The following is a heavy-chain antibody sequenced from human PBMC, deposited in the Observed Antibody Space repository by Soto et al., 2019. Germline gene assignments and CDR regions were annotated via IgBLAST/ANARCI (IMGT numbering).Heavy chain of an antibody. CDR3: AQPGRGGIFDY. J-gene: IGHJ4*02. D-gene: IGHD2-15*01. V-gene: IGHV2-5*02. CDR1: GFSLSTSGVG. CDR2: IYWDDDK. Sequence: QITLKESGPTLVKPTQTLTLTCTFSGFSLSTSGVGVGWIRQPPEKALEWLGLIYWDDDKRYSPSLMSRLTLTTHTLNNPVLLTKSFMCPVHTATYCRAQPGRGGIFDYCCQGALVTGSS.